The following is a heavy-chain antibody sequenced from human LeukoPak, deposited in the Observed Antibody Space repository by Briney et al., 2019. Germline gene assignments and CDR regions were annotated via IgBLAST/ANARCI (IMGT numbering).Heavy chain of an antibody. Sequence: ASVKVSCKASGCTFTGYYMHWVRQAPGQGLEWMGWINPNSGGTNYAQKFQGRVTMTRDTSISTAYMELSRLRSDDTAVYYCARDSSNYDFWSGFLSPFDYWGQGTLVTASS. V-gene: IGHV1-2*02. J-gene: IGHJ4*02. CDR3: ARDSSNYDFWSGFLSPFDY. CDR1: GCTFTGYY. D-gene: IGHD3-3*01. CDR2: INPNSGGT.